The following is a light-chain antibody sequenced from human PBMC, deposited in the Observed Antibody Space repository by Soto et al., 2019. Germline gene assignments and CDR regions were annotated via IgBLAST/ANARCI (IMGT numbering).Light chain of an antibody. CDR3: QQYGSSPYT. CDR2: GAS. CDR1: QSVSSSY. V-gene: IGKV3-20*01. J-gene: IGKJ2*01. Sequence: EIVLTQSPGTLSLSPGERATLSCRASQSVSSSYLAWYQQKPGQPPRLLIYGASSRAIGIPDRFSGSGSGTDFTLTISRLEPEDFAVYYCQQYGSSPYTFGQGTKVEIK.